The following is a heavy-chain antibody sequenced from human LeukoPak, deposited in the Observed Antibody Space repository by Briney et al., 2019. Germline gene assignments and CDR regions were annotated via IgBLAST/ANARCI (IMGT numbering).Heavy chain of an antibody. CDR1: GFTFSDYT. CDR3: ARGSSGGDN. Sequence: GGSLRVSCAASGFTFSDYTMNWVRQAPGKGLEWVSSISSRSDYIHYADSVKGRFTISRDNAKNSLFLQMNSLRADDTAVYYCARGSSGGDNWGQGTLVTVSS. V-gene: IGHV3-21*01. CDR2: ISSRSDYI. D-gene: IGHD3-22*01. J-gene: IGHJ4*02.